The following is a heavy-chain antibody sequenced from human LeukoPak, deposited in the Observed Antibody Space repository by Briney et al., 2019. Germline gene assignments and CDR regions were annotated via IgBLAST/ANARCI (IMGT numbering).Heavy chain of an antibody. V-gene: IGHV1-69*05. CDR3: ARDVGPFASRSVPVNWFDP. CDR1: GGTFSSYA. Sequence: SVKVSCKASGGTFSSYAISWVRQAPGQGLEWMGGITPIFGTANYAQKFQGRVTITTDESTSTAYMELSSLRSEDTAVYYCARDVGPFASRSVPVNWFDPWGQGTLVTVSS. J-gene: IGHJ5*02. CDR2: ITPIFGTA. D-gene: IGHD2-2*01.